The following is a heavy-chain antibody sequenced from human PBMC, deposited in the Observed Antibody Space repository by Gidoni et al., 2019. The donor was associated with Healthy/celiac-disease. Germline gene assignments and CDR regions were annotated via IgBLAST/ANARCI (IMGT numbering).Heavy chain of an antibody. J-gene: IGHJ3*02. CDR1: GFTLRSYA. CDR3: AKYSGSSGIRPAFDI. CDR2: ISGSGGST. V-gene: IGHV3-23*01. Sequence: EVQLLESGGGLVQPGGSRRLSCAASGFTLRSYAMSWVRQAPGKGLEWVSAISGSGGSTYYADSVKGRFTISRDNSKNTLYLQMNSLRAENTAVYYCAKYSGSSGIRPAFDIWGQGTMVTVSS. D-gene: IGHD3-22*01.